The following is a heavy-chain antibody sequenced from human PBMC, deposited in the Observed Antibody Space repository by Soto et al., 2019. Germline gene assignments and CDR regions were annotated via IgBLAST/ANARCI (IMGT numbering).Heavy chain of an antibody. V-gene: IGHV4-30-4*01. Sequence: SETLSLTCTVSGGSVTSDEDYWTWIRQSPGKGLEWIGYISNSGSTGYNPSLKTRLSMSVDRSKNQFTLRLTSVTAADTAVYFCATESGSTYGYFDHWGQGTQVTV. D-gene: IGHD5-18*01. CDR3: ATESGSTYGYFDH. CDR2: ISNSGST. CDR1: GGSVTSDEDY. J-gene: IGHJ4*02.